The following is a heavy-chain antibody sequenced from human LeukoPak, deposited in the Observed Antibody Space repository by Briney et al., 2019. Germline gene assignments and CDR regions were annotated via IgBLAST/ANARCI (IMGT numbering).Heavy chain of an antibody. CDR3: ARAPGTGPRYFQH. CDR2: IYYSGSA. J-gene: IGHJ1*01. V-gene: IGHV4-31*03. Sequence: SETLSLTCTVSGGSISSGGYYWSWIRQHPGKGLEWIGYIYYSGSAYYNPSLKSRVTISVDTSKNQFSLKLSSVTAADTAVYYCARAPGTGPRYFQHWGQGTLVTVSS. D-gene: IGHD6-13*01. CDR1: GGSISSGGYY.